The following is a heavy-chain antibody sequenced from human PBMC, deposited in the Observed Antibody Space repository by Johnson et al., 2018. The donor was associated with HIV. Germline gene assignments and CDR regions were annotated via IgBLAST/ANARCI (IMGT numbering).Heavy chain of an antibody. CDR1: GFSLSNYW. Sequence: EVQLLESGGGLVQTGGSLRLSCAASGFSLSNYWMSWVRQAPGKGLEWVANIKQDGSEKYYVDSVKGRFTISRDNAKNSLYLQMNSLRAEDTAVYYCVRRPFGAAPGADTFDIWGQGTMVTVSS. CDR2: IKQDGSEK. J-gene: IGHJ3*02. D-gene: IGHD6-13*01. V-gene: IGHV3-7*01. CDR3: VRRPFGAAPGADTFDI.